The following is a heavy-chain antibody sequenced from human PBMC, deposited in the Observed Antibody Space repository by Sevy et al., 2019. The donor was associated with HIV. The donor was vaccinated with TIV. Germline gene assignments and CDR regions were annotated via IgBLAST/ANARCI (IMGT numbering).Heavy chain of an antibody. CDR1: GGSISSYY. D-gene: IGHD3-16*01. J-gene: IGHJ6*02. V-gene: IGHV4-59*13. Sequence: SETLSLTCTVSGGSISSYYWNWIRQPPGKGLEWIGYIYYSGSTNYNPSLKSRVTISVDTYKNQFTLRLISVTAADTAVYYCATFNYVDNSRLHYYYGMDVWGQGTTVTVSS. CDR3: ATFNYVDNSRLHYYYGMDV. CDR2: IYYSGST.